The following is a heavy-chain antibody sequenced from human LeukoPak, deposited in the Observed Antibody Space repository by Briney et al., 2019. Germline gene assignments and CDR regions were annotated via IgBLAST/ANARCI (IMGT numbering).Heavy chain of an antibody. D-gene: IGHD6-13*01. CDR3: ARVKIAAAVNLIDC. CDR2: IDWDDDK. Sequence: SGPALVKPTQTLTLTCTFSGFSLSTSGICVSWIRQPPGKALEWLARIDWDDDKYYSTSLKTRLTISKDTSKNQVVLTMTNMDPVDTATYYCARVKIAAAVNLIDCWGQGTLVTVSS. J-gene: IGHJ4*02. V-gene: IGHV2-70*11. CDR1: GFSLSTSGIC.